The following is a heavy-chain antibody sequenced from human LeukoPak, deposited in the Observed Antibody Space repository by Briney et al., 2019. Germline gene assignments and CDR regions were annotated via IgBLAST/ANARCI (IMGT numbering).Heavy chain of an antibody. Sequence: PGGSLRLSCTASGFTFGDYAMSWFRQAPGKGLEWVGFIRSKAYGGTTEYAASVKGRFTISRDDSKSIAYLQMNSLKSEDTAVYYCTRWGALAQLAYDAFYIWGQGTMVTVSS. V-gene: IGHV3-49*03. CDR2: IRSKAYGGTT. D-gene: IGHD6-13*01. CDR1: GFTFGDYA. CDR3: TRWGALAQLAYDAFYI. J-gene: IGHJ3*02.